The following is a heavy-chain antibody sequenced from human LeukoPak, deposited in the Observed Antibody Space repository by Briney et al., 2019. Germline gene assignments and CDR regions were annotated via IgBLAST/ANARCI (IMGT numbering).Heavy chain of an antibody. D-gene: IGHD3-10*01. CDR3: VRESRFHFDY. J-gene: IGHJ4*02. Sequence: GGSLRLSCAASALTFSGYSMTWVRQAPGKGLEWVSYISSSSSIMSYADSVKGRFTISRDNAKNSLYLQMNSLRDEDTAVYYCVRESRFHFDYWGQGTLVTVSS. V-gene: IGHV3-48*02. CDR2: ISSSSSIM. CDR1: ALTFSGYS.